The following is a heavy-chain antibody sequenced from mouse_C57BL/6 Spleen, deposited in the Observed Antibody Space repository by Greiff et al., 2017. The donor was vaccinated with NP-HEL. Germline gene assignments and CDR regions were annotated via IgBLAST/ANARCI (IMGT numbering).Heavy chain of an antibody. J-gene: IGHJ2*01. D-gene: IGHD1-1*01. CDR1: GYAFSSYW. CDR2: IYPGDGDT. CDR3: ARSHYYGSSPWY. V-gene: IGHV1-80*01. Sequence: QVQLQQSGAELVKPGASVKISCKASGYAFSSYWMNWVKQRPGKGLEWIGQIYPGDGDTNYNGKFKGKATLTADKSSSTAYMQLSSLTSEDSAVYFCARSHYYGSSPWYWGQGTTLTVSS.